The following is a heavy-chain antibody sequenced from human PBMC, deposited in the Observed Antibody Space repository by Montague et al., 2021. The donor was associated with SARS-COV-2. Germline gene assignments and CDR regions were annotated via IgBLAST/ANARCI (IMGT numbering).Heavy chain of an antibody. V-gene: IGHV4-31*03. CDR3: ARVKSMITFGGVIDLFDY. Sequence: TLSLTCTVSGGSISSGGYYWSWIRQHPGKGLEWIGYIYYSGSTYYNPSLKSRVTISVDTSKNQFSLKLSSVTAADTAVYYCARVKSMITFGGVIDLFDYWGQGTLVTVSS. CDR1: GGSISSGGYY. CDR2: IYYSGST. J-gene: IGHJ4*02. D-gene: IGHD3-16*02.